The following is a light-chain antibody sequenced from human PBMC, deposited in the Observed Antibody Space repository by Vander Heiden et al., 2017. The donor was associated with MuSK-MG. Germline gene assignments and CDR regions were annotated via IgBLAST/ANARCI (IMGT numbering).Light chain of an antibody. CDR2: EDN. J-gene: IGLJ2*01. Sequence: NFMPTQPHSVSESPGKTVTISSTGSSGSIASNYVQWYQQRPGSAPTTVIYEDNQRPSGVPDRFSGSIDSSSNSASLTISGLKTEDEADYYCQSYDSSKEVFGGGTKLTVL. CDR1: SGSIASNY. V-gene: IGLV6-57*02. CDR3: QSYDSSKEV.